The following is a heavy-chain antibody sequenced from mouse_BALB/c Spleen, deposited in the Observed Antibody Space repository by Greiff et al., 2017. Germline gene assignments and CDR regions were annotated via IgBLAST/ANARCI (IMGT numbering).Heavy chain of an antibody. V-gene: IGHV2-6-7*01. CDR1: GFSLTGYG. Sequence: VKVEESGPGLVAPSQSLSITCTVSGFSLTGYGVNWVRQPPGKGLEWLGMIWGDGSTDYNSALKSRLSISKDNSKSQVFLKMNSLQTDDTAMYYCAHYYGRSYEGYFDVWGAGTTVTVSS. D-gene: IGHD1-1*01. CDR3: AHYYGRSYEGYFDV. CDR2: IWGDGST. J-gene: IGHJ1*01.